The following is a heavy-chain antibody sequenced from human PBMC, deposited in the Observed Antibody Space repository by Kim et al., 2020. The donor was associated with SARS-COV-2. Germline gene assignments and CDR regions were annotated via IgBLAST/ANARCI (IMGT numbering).Heavy chain of an antibody. CDR3: AREVGYSYGGPYYYYGMDV. J-gene: IGHJ6*02. CDR2: IIPIFGTA. Sequence: SVKVSCKASGGTFSSYAISWVRQAPGQGLEWMGGIIPIFGTANYAQKFQGRVTITSDESTSTAYMELSSLRSEDTAVYYCAREVGYSYGGPYYYYGMDVWGQGTTVTVSS. V-gene: IGHV1-69*13. CDR1: GGTFSSYA. D-gene: IGHD5-18*01.